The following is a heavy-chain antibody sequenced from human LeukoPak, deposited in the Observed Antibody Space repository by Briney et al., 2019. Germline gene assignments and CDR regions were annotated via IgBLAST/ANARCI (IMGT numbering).Heavy chain of an antibody. D-gene: IGHD4-17*01. CDR3: ARGLGGEDLTVTTT. V-gene: IGHV1-8*01. J-gene: IGHJ3*01. CDR1: GYTFTSYD. Sequence: ASVKVSCKASGYTFTSYDINWVRQSTGQGLEWMGWMNPNSGNTGYAQKFQGRVTMTRNTSISTAYMELSSLRSEDTAVYYCARGLGGEDLTVTTTWGQGTMVTVSS. CDR2: MNPNSGNT.